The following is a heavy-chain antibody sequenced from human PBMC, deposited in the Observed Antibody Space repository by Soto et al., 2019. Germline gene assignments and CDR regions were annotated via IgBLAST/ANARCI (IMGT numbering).Heavy chain of an antibody. CDR3: ARGGGSYYKYWFDP. Sequence: SETLSLTCTVSGDSINAYYWNWVRQPPGEGLEWIGYIYYSGSTSYNPSLKSRVTISLDTSKNQFSLKLSSVTAADTAVYYCARGGGSYYKYWFDPWGQGTLVTVSS. CDR2: IYYSGST. D-gene: IGHD1-26*01. V-gene: IGHV4-59*01. CDR1: GDSINAYY. J-gene: IGHJ5*02.